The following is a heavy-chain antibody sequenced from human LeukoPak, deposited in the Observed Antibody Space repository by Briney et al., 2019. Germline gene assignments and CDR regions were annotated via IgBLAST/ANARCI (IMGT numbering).Heavy chain of an antibody. V-gene: IGHV1-18*01. CDR2: ISAYNGNT. D-gene: IGHD2-15*01. Sequence: AASAKVSCKASGYTFTSYDISWVRQAPGQGLEWMGWISAYNGNTNYAQKLQGRVTMTTDTSTSTAYMELRSLRSDDTAVYYCARCSGGSCYSWFDPWGQGTLVTVSS. J-gene: IGHJ5*02. CDR3: ARCSGGSCYSWFDP. CDR1: GYTFTSYD.